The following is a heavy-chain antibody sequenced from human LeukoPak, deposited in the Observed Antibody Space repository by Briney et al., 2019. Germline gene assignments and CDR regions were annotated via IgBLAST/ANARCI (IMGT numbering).Heavy chain of an antibody. CDR1: GFTFSSYS. CDR3: ARDERAARPNLDY. J-gene: IGHJ4*02. D-gene: IGHD6-6*01. V-gene: IGHV3-21*01. CDR2: IRSTSTYI. Sequence: GGSLRLSCAASGFTFSSYSINWVRQAPGEGLEWVSSIRSTSTYIYYADSVKGRFSISRDNAKNSVYLQMNSLRAEDTAVYYCARDERAARPNLDYWGQGVLVTVSS.